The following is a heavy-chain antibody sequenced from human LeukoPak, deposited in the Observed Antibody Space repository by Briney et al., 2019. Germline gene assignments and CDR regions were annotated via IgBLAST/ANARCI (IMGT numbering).Heavy chain of an antibody. V-gene: IGHV4-34*01. J-gene: IGHJ5*02. CDR3: ARGRSYCNSGSRYNWFDP. CDR1: GGSFSGYY. D-gene: IGHD4-11*01. CDR2: INHSGNT. Sequence: KPSETLSLTCAVYGGSFSGYYWSLIRQPPGKGLEWIGEINHSGNTNYNPSLKSRVTISLDTSKNQFSLKLTSLTAADTAVYYCARGRSYCNSGSRYNWFDPWGQGTLVTVSS.